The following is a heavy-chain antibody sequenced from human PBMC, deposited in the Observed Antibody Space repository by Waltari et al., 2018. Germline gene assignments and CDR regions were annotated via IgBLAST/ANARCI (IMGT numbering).Heavy chain of an antibody. V-gene: IGHV3-23*01. Sequence: EVQLLESGGGLVQRGGSLRLSCAGSGFIFSRFAMSWVRHTPGTGREWVAVTSARHGRPYYGDSVQCRFTMSRDKSKKRVFLQMNSLRAEDTATYYCTKMRRNLPRDIIDNWGQGTQVIIAS. CDR3: TKMRRNLPRDIIDN. CDR2: TSARHGRP. CDR1: GFIFSRFA. J-gene: IGHJ4*02.